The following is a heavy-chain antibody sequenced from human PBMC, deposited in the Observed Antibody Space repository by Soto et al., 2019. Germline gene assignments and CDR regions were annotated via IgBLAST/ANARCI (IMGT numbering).Heavy chain of an antibody. Sequence: QVQLVESGGGVVQPGRSLRLSCAASGFTFSSYAMHWVRQAPGKGLEWVAGISYDGSNKYYADSVKGRITISRDNSKNTLYLQMNSLRAEDTAVYYWARDFRPVIAVAGWNSARHFDYWGQGTLVTVSS. CDR1: GFTFSSYA. CDR3: ARDFRPVIAVAGWNSARHFDY. D-gene: IGHD6-19*01. J-gene: IGHJ4*02. V-gene: IGHV3-30-3*01. CDR2: ISYDGSNK.